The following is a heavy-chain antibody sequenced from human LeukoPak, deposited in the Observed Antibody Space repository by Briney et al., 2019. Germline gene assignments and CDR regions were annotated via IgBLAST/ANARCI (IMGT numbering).Heavy chain of an antibody. CDR2: IYYSGST. CDR3: ARGYSSGLFDY. D-gene: IGHD6-19*01. CDR1: XGSIXXXXYY. J-gene: IGHJ4*02. V-gene: IGHV4-31*02. Sequence: SXGSIXXXXYYXXXXXQXXXXXXEWIGYIYYSGSTYYNPSLKSRVTISVDTSKNQFSLKLSSVTAADTAVYYCARGYSSGLFDYWGQGTLVTVSS.